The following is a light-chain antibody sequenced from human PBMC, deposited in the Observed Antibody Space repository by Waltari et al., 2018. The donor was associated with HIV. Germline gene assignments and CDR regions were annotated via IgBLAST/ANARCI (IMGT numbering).Light chain of an antibody. V-gene: IGLV1-44*01. CDR3: AAWDDSLSGSMV. Sequence: QSVLTQPPSASGAPGQRVSISCSGGNSNIGRYAVSWYQQLPGTAPKLLIYSNTQRPAGIPARFSGSKSGTSASLAIGGLQSEDVAYYYCAAWDDSLSGSMVFGGGTKLTVL. J-gene: IGLJ2*01. CDR2: SNT. CDR1: NSNIGRYA.